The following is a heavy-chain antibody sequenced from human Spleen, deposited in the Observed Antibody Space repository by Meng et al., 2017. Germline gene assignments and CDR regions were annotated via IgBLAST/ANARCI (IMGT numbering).Heavy chain of an antibody. V-gene: IGHV3-7*01. D-gene: IGHD6-13*01. CDR3: ARGYSSSWYFSGAFDI. CDR1: GFTFSGYS. CDR2: IKQDGSEK. J-gene: IGHJ3*02. Sequence: GESLKISCADSGFTFSGYSMNWVRQAPGKGLEWVANIKQDGSEKYYVDSVKGRFTISRDNAKNSLYLQMNSLRAEDTAVYYCARGYSSSWYFSGAFDIWGQGRMVTVSS.